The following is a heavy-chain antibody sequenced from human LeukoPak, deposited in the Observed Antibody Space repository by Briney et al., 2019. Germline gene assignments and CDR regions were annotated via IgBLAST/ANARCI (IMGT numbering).Heavy chain of an antibody. V-gene: IGHV3-23*01. CDR3: AKEYDFWSGYLVATGGY. J-gene: IGHJ4*02. CDR2: ISGSGGST. D-gene: IGHD3-3*01. CDR1: GFTFSSYA. Sequence: GGSLRLSCAASGFTFSSYAMSWVRQAPGKGLEWVSAISGSGGSTYYADSVKGRFTVSRDNSKNTLYLQMNSLRAEDTAVYYCAKEYDFWSGYLVATGGYWGQGTLVTVSS.